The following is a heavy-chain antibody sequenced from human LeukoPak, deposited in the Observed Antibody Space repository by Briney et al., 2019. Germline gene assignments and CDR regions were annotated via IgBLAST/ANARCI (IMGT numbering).Heavy chain of an antibody. V-gene: IGHV4-59*08. Sequence: SETLSLTCTVSGGPINSYYWSWIRQPPGKGLEWIGYIYYSGSTNYNPSLKSRVTISVDTSKNQFSLKLSSVTAADTAVYYCARHGYYYGSGSYYGLDYWGQGTLVTVSS. CDR2: IYYSGST. CDR3: ARHGYYYGSGSYYGLDY. J-gene: IGHJ4*02. CDR1: GGPINSYY. D-gene: IGHD3-10*01.